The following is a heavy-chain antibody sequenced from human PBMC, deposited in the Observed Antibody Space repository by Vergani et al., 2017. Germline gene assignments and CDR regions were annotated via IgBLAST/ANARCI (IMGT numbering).Heavy chain of an antibody. Sequence: QVQLVESGGGVVQPGRSLRLSCAASGFTFNQYGMHWVRQAPGKGLEWVAVTWYDGNNKQYADSVKGRFTISRDNSKSTMYLQMNSLRDEDTGVYYCARDLIENDTYGRSGYWGPGTLVTVSS. J-gene: IGHJ1*01. CDR3: ARDLIENDTYGRSGY. CDR2: TWYDGNNK. V-gene: IGHV3-33*01. D-gene: IGHD6-25*01. CDR1: GFTFNQYG.